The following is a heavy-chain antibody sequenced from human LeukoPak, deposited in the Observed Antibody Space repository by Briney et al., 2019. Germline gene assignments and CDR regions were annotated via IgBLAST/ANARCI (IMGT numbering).Heavy chain of an antibody. Sequence: ASVKVSCKASGGTFSSYAISWVRQAPGQGLEWMGRIIPILGIANYAQKLQGRVTMTTDTSTSTAYMELRSLRSDDTAVYYCARGSRERCSGGSCYSVGSAFDIWGQGTMVTVSS. J-gene: IGHJ3*02. CDR1: GGTFSSYA. CDR2: IIPILGIA. V-gene: IGHV1-69*04. D-gene: IGHD2-15*01. CDR3: ARGSRERCSGGSCYSVGSAFDI.